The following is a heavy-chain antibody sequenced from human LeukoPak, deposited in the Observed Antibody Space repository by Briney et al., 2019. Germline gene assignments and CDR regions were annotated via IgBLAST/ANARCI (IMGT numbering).Heavy chain of an antibody. CDR2: INPNSGGT. J-gene: IGHJ1*01. V-gene: IGHV1-2*02. Sequence: ASVKVSCKASGYTFTGYYMHWVRQAPGQGLEWMGWINPNSGGTNYAQKFQGRVTMTRDTSISTAYMELSRLRSDDTAVYYCARDDGYYDSSGYYRSSKNFQHWGQGTLVTVSS. CDR1: GYTFTGYY. CDR3: ARDDGYYDSSGYYRSSKNFQH. D-gene: IGHD3-22*01.